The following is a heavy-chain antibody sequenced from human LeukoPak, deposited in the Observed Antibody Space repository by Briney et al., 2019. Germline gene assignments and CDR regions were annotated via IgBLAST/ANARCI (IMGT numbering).Heavy chain of an antibody. D-gene: IGHD3-22*01. V-gene: IGHV1-2*06. Sequence: ASVKVSCKASGYTFTGYYMHWVRQAPGQGLEWMGRINPNSGGTNYAQKFQGRVTMTGDTSISTAYMELSRLRSDDTAVYYCARADYYDSSGYFDCWGQGTLVTVSS. CDR1: GYTFTGYY. CDR2: INPNSGGT. J-gene: IGHJ4*02. CDR3: ARADYYDSSGYFDC.